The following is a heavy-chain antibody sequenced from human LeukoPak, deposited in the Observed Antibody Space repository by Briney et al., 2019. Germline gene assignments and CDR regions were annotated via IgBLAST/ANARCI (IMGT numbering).Heavy chain of an antibody. CDR2: ISGSGGST. CDR3: AKSGLPNAYYYYMDV. Sequence: GGSLRLSSAASGFTFSSYAMSWVRQAPGKGLEWVSAISGSGGSTYYADSVKGRFTISRDNSKNTLYLQMNSLRAEDTAVYYCAKSGLPNAYYYYMDVWGKGTTVTVSS. CDR1: GFTFSSYA. J-gene: IGHJ6*03. V-gene: IGHV3-23*01. D-gene: IGHD5-12*01.